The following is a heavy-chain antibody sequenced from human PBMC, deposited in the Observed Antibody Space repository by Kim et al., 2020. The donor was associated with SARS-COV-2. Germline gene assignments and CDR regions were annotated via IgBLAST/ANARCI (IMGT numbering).Heavy chain of an antibody. CDR3: ARGSRGGMDV. Sequence: GGSLRLSCAASGFTFSTYGMSWVRQAPGKGPEWVSAIIASGVNTYYSDSVNGRFTISRDNFKNTLYLQMTSLRAEDTALYYCARGSRGGMDVWGQGTTVT. J-gene: IGHJ6*02. CDR2: IIASGVNT. CDR1: GFTFSTYG. D-gene: IGHD3-10*01. V-gene: IGHV3-23*01.